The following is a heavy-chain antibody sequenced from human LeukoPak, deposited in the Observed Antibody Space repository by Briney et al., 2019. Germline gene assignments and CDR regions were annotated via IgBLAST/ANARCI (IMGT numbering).Heavy chain of an antibody. D-gene: IGHD2-2*01. CDR3: ARDGEAVCSSTSCYAGSIYYYYYYMDV. CDR1: GFIFSNYG. V-gene: IGHV3-23*01. Sequence: PGGSLRLSCAASGFIFSNYGMSWVRQAPGKGLEWVSGIRGNADTTYYADSVKGRFSIFRDNSKNMLYLQMNSLRAEDTAVYYCARDGEAVCSSTSCYAGSIYYYYYYMDVWGKGTTVTVSS. J-gene: IGHJ6*03. CDR2: IRGNADTT.